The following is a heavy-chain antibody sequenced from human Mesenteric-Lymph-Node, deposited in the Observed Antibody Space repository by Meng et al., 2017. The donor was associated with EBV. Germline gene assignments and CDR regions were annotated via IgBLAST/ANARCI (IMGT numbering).Heavy chain of an antibody. J-gene: IGHJ4*02. Sequence: QFRLREVGPGPAKPSETLSLPCTVAGGSVSSGTYDWSWIRQPPGKGLEWIGYIYYSGSTNYNPSLKSRVTISVDTSKNQFSLKLSSVTAADTAVYYCATGLYGDYALANWGQGTLVTVSS. CDR3: ATGLYGDYALAN. CDR2: IYYSGST. CDR1: GGSVSSGTYD. V-gene: IGHV4-61*01. D-gene: IGHD4-17*01.